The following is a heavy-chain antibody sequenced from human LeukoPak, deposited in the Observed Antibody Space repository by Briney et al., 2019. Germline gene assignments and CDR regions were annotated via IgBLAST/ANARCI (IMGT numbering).Heavy chain of an antibody. Sequence: ASVKVSCKASGYTFTSYGISWVRQAPGQGLEWMGWISAYNGNTNYAQKPQGRVTMTKDTSTSTAYMELRSLRSDDTAVYYCARDHGYYDSSGYINWGQGTLVTVSS. CDR2: ISAYNGNT. CDR1: GYTFTSYG. J-gene: IGHJ4*02. CDR3: ARDHGYYDSSGYIN. D-gene: IGHD3-22*01. V-gene: IGHV1-18*01.